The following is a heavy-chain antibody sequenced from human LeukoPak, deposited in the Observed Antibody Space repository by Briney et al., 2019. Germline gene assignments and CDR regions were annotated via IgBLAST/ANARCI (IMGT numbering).Heavy chain of an antibody. CDR3: AREGVGATDYMDV. CDR1: GFTFSSYW. V-gene: IGHV3-7*01. CDR2: IKQDGSEK. Sequence: GGSLRLSCAASGFTFSSYWMSWVRQAPGKGLEGVANIKQDGSEKYYVDSVKGRFTISRDNAKNSLYLQMNSLRAEDTAVYYCAREGVGATDYMDVWGKGTTVTVSS. D-gene: IGHD1-26*01. J-gene: IGHJ6*03.